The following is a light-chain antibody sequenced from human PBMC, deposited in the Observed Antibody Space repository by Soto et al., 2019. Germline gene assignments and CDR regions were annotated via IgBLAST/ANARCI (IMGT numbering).Light chain of an antibody. CDR1: QNINNW. CDR3: QHMRT. Sequence: DIQMTQSPSTLSASIGDRVTITCRASQNINNWIAWYQQKPGKAPKFLIYDASTLESGVPSRFSDSGFGTEFSLTISSLQPDDFGSYYCQHMRTFGQGTKVEMK. J-gene: IGKJ1*01. V-gene: IGKV1-5*01. CDR2: DAS.